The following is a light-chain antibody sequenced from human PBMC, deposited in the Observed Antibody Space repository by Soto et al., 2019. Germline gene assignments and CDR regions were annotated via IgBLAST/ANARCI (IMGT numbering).Light chain of an antibody. J-gene: IGKJ2*01. Sequence: EIVLTQSPGTLSLSPGERATLSCRASQSVSSSYLAWYQQKPGQAPRLLIYDASSRATGIPYRFSGSGSGTDFTLTISRLEPEDFAVYYCQQYSSSLYTFGQGTKLEIK. CDR2: DAS. CDR3: QQYSSSLYT. V-gene: IGKV3-20*01. CDR1: QSVSSSY.